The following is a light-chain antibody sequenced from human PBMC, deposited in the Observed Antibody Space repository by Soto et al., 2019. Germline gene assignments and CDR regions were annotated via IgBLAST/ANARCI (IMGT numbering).Light chain of an antibody. CDR3: QQYYSSPHT. V-gene: IGKV3-20*01. J-gene: IGKJ2*01. Sequence: IVLTQSPDTLSLSPGERATLSCRASQDVASTYLAWYQQKPGQAPRLLIYGASGRAAGVAERFSGSGSGTQFTLTISRLEPEDVAVYYCQQYYSSPHTFGQGTKLEIK. CDR1: QDVASTY. CDR2: GAS.